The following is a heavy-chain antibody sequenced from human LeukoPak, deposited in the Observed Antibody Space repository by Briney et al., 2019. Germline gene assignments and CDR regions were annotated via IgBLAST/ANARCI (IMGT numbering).Heavy chain of an antibody. J-gene: IGHJ3*02. Sequence: SVKVSCKGSGGTFSNYAINWVRQAPGQGLEWMGRIIPILGIAINAQKLQGRDTITADKSTSTAYMEMSSLRSKDTAVYYCARASQDYYGSGTYYRGGDAFDIWGQGTMVTVSS. V-gene: IGHV1-69*04. D-gene: IGHD3-10*01. CDR1: GGTFSNYA. CDR2: IIPILGIA. CDR3: ARASQDYYGSGTYYRGGDAFDI.